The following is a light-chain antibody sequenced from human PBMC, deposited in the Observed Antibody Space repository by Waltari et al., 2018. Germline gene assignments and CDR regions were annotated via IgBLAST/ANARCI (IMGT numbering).Light chain of an antibody. CDR1: SSDVGSYNL. V-gene: IGLV2-23*01. CDR3: CSYAGSSTLL. CDR2: GGS. J-gene: IGLJ2*01. Sequence: QSALTQPASVSGSPGQSITVSCTGTSSDVGSYNLVSWYQQHPGKAPKLMIYGGSKRPSGLSNRCSGSKSGNTASLTISGLQADDEADYYCCSYAGSSTLLFGGGTKVTVL.